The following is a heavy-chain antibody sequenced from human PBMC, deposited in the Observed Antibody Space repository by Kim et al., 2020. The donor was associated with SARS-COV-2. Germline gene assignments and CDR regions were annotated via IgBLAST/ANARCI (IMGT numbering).Heavy chain of an antibody. CDR3: AKDLEGFGGDGGDY. V-gene: IGHV3-33*06. J-gene: IGHJ4*02. D-gene: IGHD3-10*01. Sequence: AAPGQAPLTISRDNSNTTVYLQMNSLRAEDTAVYYCAKDLEGFGGDGGDYWGQGTLVTVSS.